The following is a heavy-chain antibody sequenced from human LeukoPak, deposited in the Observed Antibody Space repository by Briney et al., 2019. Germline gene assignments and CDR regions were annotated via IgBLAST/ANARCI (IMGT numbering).Heavy chain of an antibody. Sequence: GGSLRLSCAASGFTFSSYSMNWVRQAPGKGLEWLSYISSGSNTIFYADSVKGRFTISRDNAKHSLFLQMNSLRAEDTAVYYCARDFRAYCGGDCYPTTQNWFDPWGQGTLVTVSS. CDR3: ARDFRAYCGGDCYPTTQNWFDP. J-gene: IGHJ5*02. V-gene: IGHV3-48*01. D-gene: IGHD2-21*02. CDR2: ISSGSNTI. CDR1: GFTFSSYS.